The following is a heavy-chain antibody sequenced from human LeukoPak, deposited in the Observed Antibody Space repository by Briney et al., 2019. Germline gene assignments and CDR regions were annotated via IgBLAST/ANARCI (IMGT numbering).Heavy chain of an antibody. V-gene: IGHV3-23*01. CDR1: GFTFSTYT. CDR3: AQSGNFDWFDS. Sequence: GGSLRLSCAASGFTFSTYTMSWVRQAPGKGLEWVSAISGSGAGTYYTDSVKGRFTISRDNSNNTLFLQMNSLRAEDTAVYYCAQSGNFDWFDSWGQGTLVTVSS. J-gene: IGHJ5*01. CDR2: ISGSGAGT. D-gene: IGHD3-9*01.